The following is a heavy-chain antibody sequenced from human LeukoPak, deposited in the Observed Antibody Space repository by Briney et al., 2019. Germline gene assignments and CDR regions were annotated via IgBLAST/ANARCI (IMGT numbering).Heavy chain of an antibody. CDR3: ARTGGGGSIAARLHYYYMDV. D-gene: IGHD6-6*01. Sequence: ASVEVSCTASGYTFISYDISWVRQAPGQGLEWMGWISAYNGNTDYAQNLQGRVTMTTDTSTSTAYMELRSLRSDDTAVYYCARTGGGGSIAARLHYYYMDVWGKGTTVTVSS. CDR1: GYTFISYD. J-gene: IGHJ6*03. CDR2: ISAYNGNT. V-gene: IGHV1-18*01.